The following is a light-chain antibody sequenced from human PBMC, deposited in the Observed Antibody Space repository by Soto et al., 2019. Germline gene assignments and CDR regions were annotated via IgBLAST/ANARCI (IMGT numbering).Light chain of an antibody. J-gene: IGKJ4*01. CDR1: QSVNSN. Sequence: EIVMTPSPATLSVSPGERATLSCRTSQSVNSNLAWYRQKPGQAPRLLISDASTRATGVPARFSGSGSGTEFTLTISSLQSEDSGIYYCQQYNFWPPLTFGGGTKVEIK. CDR3: QQYNFWPPLT. V-gene: IGKV3-15*01. CDR2: DAS.